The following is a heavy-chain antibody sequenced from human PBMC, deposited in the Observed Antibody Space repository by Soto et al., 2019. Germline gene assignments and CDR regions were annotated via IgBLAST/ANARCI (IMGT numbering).Heavy chain of an antibody. D-gene: IGHD5-18*01. CDR3: ARDPRGYSYGYEDQTYYGMDV. CDR1: GGSISSGDYY. J-gene: IGHJ6*02. Sequence: PSETLSLTCTVSGGSISSGDYYWSWIRQPPGKGLEWTGYIYYSGSTYYNPSLKSRVTISVDTSKNQFSLKLSSVTAADTAVYYCARDPRGYSYGYEDQTYYGMDVWGQGTTVTVSS. V-gene: IGHV4-30-4*01. CDR2: IYYSGST.